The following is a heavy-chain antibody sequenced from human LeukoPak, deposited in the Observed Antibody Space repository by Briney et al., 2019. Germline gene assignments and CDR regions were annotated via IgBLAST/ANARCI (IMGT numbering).Heavy chain of an antibody. CDR2: IYSGGST. J-gene: IGHJ4*02. CDR3: ARAAETQISIAAAGGFDY. Sequence: GGSLRLSCAVSGFTVTNDYMNWVRQAPGKGLEWVSIIYSGGSTYYADSVKGRFTISRDSSNNTLFLQMSNLRADDSGLYYCARAAETQISIAAAGGFDYWGQGTLVTVSS. V-gene: IGHV3-66*01. CDR1: GFTVTNDY. D-gene: IGHD6-13*01.